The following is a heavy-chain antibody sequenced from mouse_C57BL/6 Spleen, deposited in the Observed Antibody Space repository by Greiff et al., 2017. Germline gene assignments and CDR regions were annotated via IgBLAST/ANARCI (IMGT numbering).Heavy chain of an antibody. J-gene: IGHJ4*01. CDR2: IYPGDGDT. D-gene: IGHD1-1*01. Sequence: QVQLKESGPELVKPGASVKISCKASGYAFSSSWMNWVKQRPGKGLEWIGRIYPGDGDTNYNGKFKGKATLTADKSSSTAYMQLSSLTSEDSAVYFCARSYYYGRSGYAMDYWGQGTSVTVSS. CDR1: GYAFSSSW. CDR3: ARSYYYGRSGYAMDY. V-gene: IGHV1-82*01.